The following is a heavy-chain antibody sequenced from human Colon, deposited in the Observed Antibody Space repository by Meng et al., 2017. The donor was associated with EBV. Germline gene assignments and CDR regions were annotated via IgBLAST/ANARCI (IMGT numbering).Heavy chain of an antibody. V-gene: IGHV4-39*07. Sequence: QLPLLEAGPGLVKPSETLSLTCTVSGGTISGSSYYWSWIRQPPGKGLEWIGSIHNTGSTYYYPSLKSRVTISGDTSKRQFSLKLSSVTAADTAVYYCARADVDTSMVNPKLSFDYWGQGTLVTVSS. CDR2: IHNTGST. D-gene: IGHD5-18*01. CDR1: GGTISGSSYY. J-gene: IGHJ4*02. CDR3: ARADVDTSMVNPKLSFDY.